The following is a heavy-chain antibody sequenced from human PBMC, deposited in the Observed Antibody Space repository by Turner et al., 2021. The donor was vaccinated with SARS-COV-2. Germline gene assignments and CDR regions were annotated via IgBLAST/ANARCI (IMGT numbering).Heavy chain of an antibody. V-gene: IGHV4-39*01. CDR3: ARLPERYFFDY. CDR2: IYYSGKT. CDR1: GGSITKNYDY. Sequence: LQLQESGPGLVKPSETLSLPCTVSGGSITKNYDYWGWIRQPPGKGLEWIGSIYYSGKTYYNPSLKSRVTISVDTSKSQFSLKLSSVTAADTAVYYCARLPERYFFDYWGQGALVTVSS. J-gene: IGHJ4*02.